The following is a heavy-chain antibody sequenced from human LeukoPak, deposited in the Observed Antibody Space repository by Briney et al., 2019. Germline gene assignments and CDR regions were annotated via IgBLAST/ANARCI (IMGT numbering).Heavy chain of an antibody. Sequence: PSETLSLTCTVSGGSISSYYWSWIRQPAGKGLEWIGRIYTSGCTNYNPSLKSRVTMSVDTSKNQFSLKLSSVTAADTAVYYCARAGYYDSSGYYLSYWGQGTLVTVSS. V-gene: IGHV4-4*07. CDR2: IYTSGCT. CDR3: ARAGYYDSSGYYLSY. D-gene: IGHD3-22*01. J-gene: IGHJ4*02. CDR1: GGSISSYY.